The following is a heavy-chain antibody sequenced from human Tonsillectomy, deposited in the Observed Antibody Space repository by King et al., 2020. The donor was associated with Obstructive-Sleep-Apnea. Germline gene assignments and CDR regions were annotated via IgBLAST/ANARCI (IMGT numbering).Heavy chain of an antibody. CDR2: ISAYNGNT. CDR3: ARVGGGYSLDFYYGMDV. Sequence: VQLVESGAEVKKPGASVKVSCKASGYTFTNYGITWVRQAPGQGPEGMGWISAYNGNTNYAQKLQGRVTMTTDTSTSTAYMELRSLRSDDTAVYYCARVGGGYSLDFYYGMDVWGQGTTVTVSS. V-gene: IGHV1-18*01. J-gene: IGHJ6*02. D-gene: IGHD5-12*01. CDR1: GYTFTNYG.